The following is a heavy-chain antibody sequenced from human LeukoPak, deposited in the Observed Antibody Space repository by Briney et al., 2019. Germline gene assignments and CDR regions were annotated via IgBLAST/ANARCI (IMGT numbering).Heavy chain of an antibody. CDR2: ISYDGSNK. D-gene: IGHD3/OR15-3a*01. J-gene: IGHJ4*02. CDR1: GFTFSSYA. Sequence: PGRSLRLSCAASGFTFSSYAMHWVRQAPGKGLEWVAVISYDGSNKYYADSVKGRFTISRDNSKNTLYLQMNSLRAEDTAVYYCARDKISGGSEGLDYWGQGTLVTVSS. CDR3: ARDKISGGSEGLDY. V-gene: IGHV3-30*04.